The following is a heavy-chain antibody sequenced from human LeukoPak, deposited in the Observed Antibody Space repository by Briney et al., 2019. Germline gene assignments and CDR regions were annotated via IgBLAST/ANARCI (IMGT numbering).Heavy chain of an antibody. CDR2: ISYDGSNK. V-gene: IGHV3-30-3*01. CDR3: ARGPLNYDSSGYYPY. CDR1: GFTFSSYA. J-gene: IGHJ4*02. D-gene: IGHD3-22*01. Sequence: GRSLRLSCAASGFTFSSYAMHWVRQAPGKGLEWVAVISYDGSNKYYADSVKGRFTISRDNSKNTLYLQMNSLRAEDTAVYYCARGPLNYDSSGYYPYWGQGTLVTVSS.